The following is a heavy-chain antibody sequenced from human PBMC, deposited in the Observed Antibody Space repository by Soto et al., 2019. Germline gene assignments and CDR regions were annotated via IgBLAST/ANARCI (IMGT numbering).Heavy chain of an antibody. D-gene: IGHD2-2*01. V-gene: IGHV4-39*01. CDR1: GGSISSSSSS. Sequence: QLQLQESGPGLVKPSETLSLTCTVSGGSISSSSSSWGWIRQPPGKGLEWLGIISYSGSTYYSPSHKGRVTISVDASKNLFSLKLSSVTAADTAVYYCARTYVTDVVVVPASKDYMDVWGKGTTVTVSS. CDR2: ISYSGST. CDR3: ARTYVTDVVVVPASKDYMDV. J-gene: IGHJ6*03.